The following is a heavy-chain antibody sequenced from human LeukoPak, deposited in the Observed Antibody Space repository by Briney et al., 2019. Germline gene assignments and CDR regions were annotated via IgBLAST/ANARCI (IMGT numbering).Heavy chain of an antibody. V-gene: IGHV3-21*01. CDR2: ISSSSSYI. CDR1: GFTFSSYS. Sequence: GGSLRLSCAASGFTFSSYSMNWVRQAPGKGLEWVSSISSSSSYIYYADSVKGRFTISRDNAKNSLYLQMNSLRAEDTAVYYCARGGVKDPYYFDYWGQGTLVTVSS. CDR3: ARGGVKDPYYFDY. J-gene: IGHJ4*02. D-gene: IGHD2-21*01.